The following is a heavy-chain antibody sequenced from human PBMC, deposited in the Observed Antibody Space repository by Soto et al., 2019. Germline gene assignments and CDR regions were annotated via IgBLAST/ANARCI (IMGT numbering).Heavy chain of an antibody. V-gene: IGHV1-2*04. D-gene: IGHD4-4*01. CDR3: AIDRSMTTIRHYYYYGMDV. CDR1: GYTFTGHY. Sequence: GASVXVSCKASGYTFTGHYMHWVRQAPGQGLEWMGWINPNSGSTTYAQKFQGWVTMTRDTSTSTAYMELSRLRSDDTAVYYCAIDRSMTTIRHYYYYGMDVWGQGTTVTVSS. J-gene: IGHJ6*02. CDR2: INPNSGST.